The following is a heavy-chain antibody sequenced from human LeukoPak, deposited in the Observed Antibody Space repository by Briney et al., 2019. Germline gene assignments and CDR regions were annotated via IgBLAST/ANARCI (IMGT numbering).Heavy chain of an antibody. J-gene: IGHJ4*02. CDR1: GGTFSSYA. CDR3: AKSTYGSGSPLDY. V-gene: IGHV1-69*06. Sequence: SVKVSCKASGGTFSSYAISWVRQAPGQGLEWMGGIIPIFGTANYAQKFQGRVTITADKSTSTAYMELSSLRSEDTAVYYCAKSTYGSGSPLDYWGQGTLVTVSS. CDR2: IIPIFGTA. D-gene: IGHD3-10*01.